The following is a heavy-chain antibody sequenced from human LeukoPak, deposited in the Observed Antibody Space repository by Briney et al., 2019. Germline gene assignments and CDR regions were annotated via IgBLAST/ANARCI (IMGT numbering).Heavy chain of an antibody. V-gene: IGHV4-59*01. D-gene: IGHD3-10*01. CDR3: ARNRGRPYYYYMDV. J-gene: IGHJ6*03. CDR1: GGSISSYY. Sequence: SETLSLTCTASGGSISSYYWSWIRQPPGKGLEWIGYIYYSGSTNYNPSLKSRVTISVDTSKNQFSLKLSSVTAADTAVYYCARNRGRPYYYYMDVWGKGTTVTVSS. CDR2: IYYSGST.